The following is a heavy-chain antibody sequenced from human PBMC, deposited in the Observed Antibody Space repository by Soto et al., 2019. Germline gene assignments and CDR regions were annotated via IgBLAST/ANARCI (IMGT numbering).Heavy chain of an antibody. V-gene: IGHV3-23*01. J-gene: IGHJ4*02. CDR1: GFTFSSYA. D-gene: IGHD5-18*01. CDR2: ISGSGGST. CDR3: AKEGGSYGYRRGADY. Sequence: PGGSLRLSCAASGFTFSSYAMSWVRQAPGKGLEWVSAISGSGGSTYYADSVKGRFTISRDNSKSTLYLQMNSLRAEDTAVYYCAKEGGSYGYRRGADYWGQGTLVTVSS.